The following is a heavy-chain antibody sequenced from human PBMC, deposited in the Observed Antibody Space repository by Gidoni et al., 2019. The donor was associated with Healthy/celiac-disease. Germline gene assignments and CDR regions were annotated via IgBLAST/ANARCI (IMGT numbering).Heavy chain of an antibody. Sequence: QVQLVESGGGVVQPGRSLRLSCAASGLTFSSYGMHWVRQAPGKGLEWGAVIWYDGSNKYYADSVKGRFTISRDNSKNTLYLQMNSLRAEDTAVYYCASEGSSGSYYYYYGMDVWGQGTTVTVSS. CDR2: IWYDGSNK. D-gene: IGHD1-26*01. CDR3: ASEGSSGSYYYYYGMDV. V-gene: IGHV3-33*01. J-gene: IGHJ6*02. CDR1: GLTFSSYG.